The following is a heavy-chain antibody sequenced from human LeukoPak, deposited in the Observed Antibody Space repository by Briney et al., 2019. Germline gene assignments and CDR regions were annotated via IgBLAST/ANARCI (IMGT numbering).Heavy chain of an antibody. Sequence: PSETLSLTCAVYGGSFSGYYWSWIRQSPGKGLEWIGEINHSGNTNYSPSLKSRVTISVDTSTNQLSLKLSSVTAADTAVFYCARSQQPRAYYYYGMDVWGQGTTVIVSS. CDR3: ARSQQPRAYYYYGMDV. CDR1: GGSFSGYY. CDR2: INHSGNT. J-gene: IGHJ6*02. D-gene: IGHD5-18*01. V-gene: IGHV4-34*01.